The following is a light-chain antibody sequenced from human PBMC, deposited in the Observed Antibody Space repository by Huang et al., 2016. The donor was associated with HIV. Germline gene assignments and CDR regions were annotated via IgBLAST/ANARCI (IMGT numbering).Light chain of an antibody. CDR3: QHYDNLRT. Sequence: DIQMTQSPSSLSASVGDRVTITCQASQDISNYLNWYQQKTGKAPKRLIYDASNLETGVSSRFSGSGSGTDFTFTISSLQPEDIATYYCQHYDNLRTFGQGTKVEIK. J-gene: IGKJ1*01. CDR1: QDISNY. CDR2: DAS. V-gene: IGKV1-33*01.